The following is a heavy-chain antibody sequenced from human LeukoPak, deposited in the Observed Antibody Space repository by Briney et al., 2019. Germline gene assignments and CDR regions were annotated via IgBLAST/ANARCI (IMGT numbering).Heavy chain of an antibody. Sequence: GGSLRLSCAASGLTFSSYVMNWVGQAPGKGLEWVSYISSSSSTVYYADSVKGRFTISRDNAKNSLYLQMNNLRAEDTAVYYCASLYGSGPNWFDPWGQGTLVTVSS. V-gene: IGHV3-48*01. J-gene: IGHJ5*02. D-gene: IGHD3-10*01. CDR3: ASLYGSGPNWFDP. CDR1: GLTFSSYV. CDR2: ISSSSSTV.